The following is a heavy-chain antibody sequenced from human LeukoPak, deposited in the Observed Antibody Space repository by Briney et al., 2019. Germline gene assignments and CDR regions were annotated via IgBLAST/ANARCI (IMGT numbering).Heavy chain of an antibody. D-gene: IGHD3-10*01. Sequence: PSETLSLTCAVSGGSISSSSYYWGWIRRPPGKGLVWIGSIYYSGSTYYNPSLKSRVTISVDTSKNQFSLKLSSVTAADTAVYYCARGEGFDYWGQGTLVTVSS. CDR3: ARGEGFDY. J-gene: IGHJ4*02. CDR2: IYYSGST. CDR1: GGSISSSSYY. V-gene: IGHV4-39*01.